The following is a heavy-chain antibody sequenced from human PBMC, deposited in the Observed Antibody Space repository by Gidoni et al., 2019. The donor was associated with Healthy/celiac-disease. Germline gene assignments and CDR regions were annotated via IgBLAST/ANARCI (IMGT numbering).Heavy chain of an antibody. CDR2: ISYDGSNK. V-gene: IGHV3-30*03. J-gene: IGHJ4*02. D-gene: IGHD6-13*01. Sequence: QVQLVESGGGVVQPGRSLRLSCAASGVTFISYGMHWVRQAPGKGLEWVAVISYDGSNKYYADSVKGRFTISRDNSKNTLYLQMNSLRAEDTAVYYCATSYSSSWYYFDYWGQGTLVTVSS. CDR3: ATSYSSSWYYFDY. CDR1: GVTFISYG.